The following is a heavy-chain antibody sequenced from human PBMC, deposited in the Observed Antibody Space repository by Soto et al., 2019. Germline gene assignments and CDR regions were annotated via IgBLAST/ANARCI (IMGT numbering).Heavy chain of an antibody. Sequence: EVRLLESGGGLVQPGGSLRLSCVGSGFFFSSYTMTWVRQAPGKGLEWVSSFSATSENTYYAYSVRGRFTISRDNSKNTLFLQMNSLTAEDTAMYYCAKARDQQWVRLPFDYWGQGILVIVSS. CDR1: GFFFSSYT. CDR3: AKARDQQWVRLPFDY. J-gene: IGHJ4*02. CDR2: FSATSENT. V-gene: IGHV3-23*01. D-gene: IGHD6-19*01.